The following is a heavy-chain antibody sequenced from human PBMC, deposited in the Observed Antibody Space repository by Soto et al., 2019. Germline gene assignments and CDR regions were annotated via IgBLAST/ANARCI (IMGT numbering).Heavy chain of an antibody. CDR3: VRGGIGYCSGGSCYYTAFDI. CDR2: IKEDGSEK. D-gene: IGHD2-15*01. Sequence: EEQLVESGGGLVQPGGSLRLSCAASGFTFSSYWMSWVRQAPGKGLEWVANIKEDGSEKYYVDSVKGRFTISRDNAKNSLYVKLNSLRVEDTAVYYCVRGGIGYCSGGSCYYTAFDIWGPGTMVTVSS. V-gene: IGHV3-7*01. CDR1: GFTFSSYW. J-gene: IGHJ3*02.